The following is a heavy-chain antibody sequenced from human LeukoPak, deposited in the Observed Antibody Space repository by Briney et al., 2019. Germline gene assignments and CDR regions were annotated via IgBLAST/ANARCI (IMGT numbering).Heavy chain of an antibody. V-gene: IGHV1-46*01. D-gene: IGHD5-18*01. J-gene: IGHJ4*02. Sequence: ASVKVSCKASGYTFTSYYMHWVRQAPGQGLEWMGIINPSGGSTSYAQKFQGRVTMTRDTSTSTVYMELSSLRSEDTAVYYCARIGALWVAEEGVDYWGQGTLVTVSS. CDR2: INPSGGST. CDR3: ARIGALWVAEEGVDY. CDR1: GYTFTSYY.